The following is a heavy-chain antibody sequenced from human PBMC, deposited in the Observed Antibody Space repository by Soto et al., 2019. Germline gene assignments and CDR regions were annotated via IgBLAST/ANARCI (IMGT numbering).Heavy chain of an antibody. J-gene: IGHJ5*02. CDR3: AVGLDYYDSSASNWFDP. CDR2: ISSSGSTI. V-gene: IGHV3-48*03. CDR1: GVTFSSYE. D-gene: IGHD3-22*01. Sequence: PGGSLRLACAASGVTFSSYEMNWVRQAPGKGLEWVSYISSSGSTIYYADSVKGRFTISRDNAKNSLYLQMNSLRAEDTAVYYCAVGLDYYDSSASNWFDPWGQGTLVTVSS.